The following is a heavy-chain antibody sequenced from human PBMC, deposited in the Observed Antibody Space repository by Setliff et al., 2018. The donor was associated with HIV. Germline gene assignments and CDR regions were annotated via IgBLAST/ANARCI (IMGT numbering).Heavy chain of an antibody. CDR1: GFTFSSYG. Sequence: PGGSVRLSCAASGFTFSSYGMYWVRQTPGKGLEWVAFVRFDGNIEYYSESVKGRFTISRDNSANTLYLQMDNLRAEDTALYYCTSDPPASGWTLAYWGQGALVTVSS. V-gene: IGHV3-33*07. CDR3: TSDPPASGWTLAY. CDR2: VRFDGNIE. J-gene: IGHJ4*02. D-gene: IGHD6-19*01.